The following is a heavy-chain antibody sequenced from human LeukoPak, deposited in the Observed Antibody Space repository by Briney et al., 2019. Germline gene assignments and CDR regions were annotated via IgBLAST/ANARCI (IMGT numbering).Heavy chain of an antibody. Sequence: SETLSLTCTVSGGAISSYYWSWIRQPPGKGLEWIGYIHYSGSTNYNPSLKRRVTISVDTSSNQFSLKLGSVTAADTAVYYCARDSSGYSNYYYYYYMGDWGKVTTVTVSS. CDR3: ARDSSGYSNYYYYYYMGD. V-gene: IGHV4-59*01. D-gene: IGHD3-22*01. CDR2: IHYSGST. CDR1: GGAISSYY. J-gene: IGHJ6*03.